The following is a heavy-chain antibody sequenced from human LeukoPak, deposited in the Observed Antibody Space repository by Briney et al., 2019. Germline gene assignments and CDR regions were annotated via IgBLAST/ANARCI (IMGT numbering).Heavy chain of an antibody. CDR2: INSDGSST. CDR3: ARVGCSGGSCYSWTYYYYGMDV. CDR1: GFTFSDYY. Sequence: GGSLRLSCAASGFTFSDYYMSWIRQAPGKGLVWVSRINSDGSSTSYADSVKGRFTISRDNAKNTLYLQMNSLRAEDTAVYYCARVGCSGGSCYSWTYYYYGMDVWGQGTTVTVSS. D-gene: IGHD2-15*01. V-gene: IGHV3-74*01. J-gene: IGHJ6*02.